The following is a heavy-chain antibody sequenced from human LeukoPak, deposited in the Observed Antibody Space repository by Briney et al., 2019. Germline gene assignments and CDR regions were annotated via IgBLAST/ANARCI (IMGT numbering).Heavy chain of an antibody. CDR3: ARVLLPHNFDWLLHNWFDP. CDR2: IYYSGST. CDR1: GGSISSSSYY. Sequence: SETLSLTCTVSGGSISSSSYYWGWIRQPPGKGLECIGSIYYSGSTYYNPSLKSRVTISVDTSKNQLSLKLSSVTAADTAVYYCARVLLPHNFDWLLHNWFDPWGQGTLVTVSS. V-gene: IGHV4-39*07. J-gene: IGHJ5*02. D-gene: IGHD3-9*01.